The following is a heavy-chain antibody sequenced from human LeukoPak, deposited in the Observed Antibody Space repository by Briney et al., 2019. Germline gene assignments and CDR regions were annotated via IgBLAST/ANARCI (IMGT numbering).Heavy chain of an antibody. CDR3: ARDHWGVLDWFDP. CDR2: IYYSGST. CDR1: GGSISSSSYY. J-gene: IGHJ5*02. D-gene: IGHD3-10*01. Sequence: PSETLSLTCTVSGGSISSSSYYWGWIRQPPGKGLEWIGSIYYSGSTYYNPSLKSRVTISVDTSKNQFSLKLSSVTAADTAVYYCARDHWGVLDWFDPWGQGTLVTVSS. V-gene: IGHV4-39*07.